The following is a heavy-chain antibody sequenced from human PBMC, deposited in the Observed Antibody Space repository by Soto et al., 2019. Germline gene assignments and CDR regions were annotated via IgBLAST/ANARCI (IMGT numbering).Heavy chain of an antibody. J-gene: IGHJ4*02. D-gene: IGHD5-12*01. Sequence: QVPLVESGGGVVQPGRSLRLSCAASGFTFSSYGMHWVRQAPGKGLEWVAVISYDGSNKYYADSVKGRFTISRDNSKNTLYLQMNSLRAEDTAVYYCAKADGDMATFDYWGQGTLVTVSS. CDR3: AKADGDMATFDY. CDR1: GFTFSSYG. V-gene: IGHV3-30*18. CDR2: ISYDGSNK.